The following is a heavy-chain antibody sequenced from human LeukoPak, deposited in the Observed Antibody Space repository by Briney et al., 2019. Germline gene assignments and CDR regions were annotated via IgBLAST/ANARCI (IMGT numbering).Heavy chain of an antibody. CDR2: INSNGSTT. Sequence: GGSLRLSCAASGFTFSNYCMHWLRHAPGKGLVLVSCINSNGSTTNYADSVKGRFTISRDNAKNTLYVQMNTLRAEDTAVYYCARSDWFDPWGQGTLVTVSS. CDR3: ARSDWFDP. J-gene: IGHJ5*02. V-gene: IGHV3-74*01. CDR1: GFTFSNYC.